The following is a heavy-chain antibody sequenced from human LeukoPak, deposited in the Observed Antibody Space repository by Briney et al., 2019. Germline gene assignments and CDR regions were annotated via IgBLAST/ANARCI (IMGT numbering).Heavy chain of an antibody. CDR3: AKDLQGSSWYSPDY. Sequence: GGSLRLSCAASGFTFSSYAMTWVRQGPGKGLEWVSIISGSGGSTYYADSVKGRFTISRDNSKNTLYLQMNSLRAEDTAVYYCAKDLQGSSWYSPDYWGQGTLVTVSS. D-gene: IGHD6-13*01. J-gene: IGHJ4*02. CDR1: GFTFSSYA. V-gene: IGHV3-23*01. CDR2: ISGSGGST.